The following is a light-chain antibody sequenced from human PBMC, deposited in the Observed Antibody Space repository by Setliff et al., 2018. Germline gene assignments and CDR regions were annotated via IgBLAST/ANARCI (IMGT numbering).Light chain of an antibody. Sequence: QSALAQPPSVSGSPAQSVTISCTGTNSDVGTYNRVSWYQQPPGTAPKLIIYEVSTRPSGVPDRFSGSRSGNTASLTISGLQAEDEADYYCSSYTSSSTYVFGTGTKVTVL. CDR2: EVS. J-gene: IGLJ1*01. CDR1: NSDVGTYNR. CDR3: SSYTSSSTYV. V-gene: IGLV2-18*02.